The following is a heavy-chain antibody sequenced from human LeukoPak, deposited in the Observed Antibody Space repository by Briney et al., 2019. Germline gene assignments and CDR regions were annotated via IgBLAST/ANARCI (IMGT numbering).Heavy chain of an antibody. V-gene: IGHV1-18*01. CDR2: ISAYNGNT. Sequence: GASVKVSCKASGYTFSNYGITWVRQAPGQGLEWMGWISAYNGNTNYAQKLQGRVTMTTDTSTSTAYMELRSLRSEDTAVYYCARVSGQQLLISTFDYWGQGTLVTVSS. J-gene: IGHJ4*02. CDR1: GYTFSNYG. D-gene: IGHD6-13*01. CDR3: ARVSGQQLLISTFDY.